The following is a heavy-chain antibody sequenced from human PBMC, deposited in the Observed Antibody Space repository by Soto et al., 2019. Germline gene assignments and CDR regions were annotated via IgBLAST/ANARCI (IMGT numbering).Heavy chain of an antibody. Sequence: SETLSLTCTVSGGSISSYYWSWIRQPPGKGLEWIGYIYYSGSTNYNPSLKSRVTISVDTSKNQFSLKLSSVTAADTAVYYCARESGYDFWNGYYPSQYYGIDVWGQGTTVTVSS. V-gene: IGHV4-59*01. D-gene: IGHD3-3*01. CDR1: GGSISSYY. CDR2: IYYSGST. CDR3: ARESGYDFWNGYYPSQYYGIDV. J-gene: IGHJ6*02.